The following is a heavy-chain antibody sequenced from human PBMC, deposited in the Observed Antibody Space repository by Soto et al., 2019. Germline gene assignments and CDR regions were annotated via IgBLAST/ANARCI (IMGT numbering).Heavy chain of an antibody. CDR2: IKSKTDGGTT. Sequence: GGSLRLSCAASGFTFSNAWMSWVRQAPGKGLEWVGRIKSKTDGGTTDYAAPVKGRFTISRDDSKNTLYLQMNSLKTEDTAVYYCTTDHSSSYYFDYWGQGTLVTVSS. D-gene: IGHD6-6*01. CDR1: GFTFSNAW. J-gene: IGHJ4*02. V-gene: IGHV3-15*01. CDR3: TTDHSSSYYFDY.